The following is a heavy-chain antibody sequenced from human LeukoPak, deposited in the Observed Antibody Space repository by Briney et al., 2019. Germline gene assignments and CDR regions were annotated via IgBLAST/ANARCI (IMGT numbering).Heavy chain of an antibody. CDR3: ARDPNYCSGGSCYLGGAMDV. Sequence: VASVKVSCKASGGTFSTYAISWVRQAPGQGLEWMGRIIPILGIANYAQKFQGRVTITADKSTSTAYMELSSLRSEDTAVYYCARDPNYCSGGSCYLGGAMDVWGQGTTVTVSS. J-gene: IGHJ6*02. V-gene: IGHV1-69*04. CDR2: IIPILGIA. CDR1: GGTFSTYA. D-gene: IGHD2-15*01.